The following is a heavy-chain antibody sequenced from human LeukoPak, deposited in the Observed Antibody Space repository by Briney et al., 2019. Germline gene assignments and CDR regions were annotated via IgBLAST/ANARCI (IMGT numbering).Heavy chain of an antibody. J-gene: IGHJ4*02. Sequence: SETLSLTCAVYGGSFSGYYWSWIRQPPGRGLEWIGEINHSGSTNYNPSLKSRVTISVDTSKNQFSLKLSSVTAADTAVYYCARLFRDYVWGCYRYSYFDYWGQGTLVTVSS. V-gene: IGHV4-34*01. CDR1: GGSFSGYY. CDR2: INHSGST. CDR3: ARLFRDYVWGCYRYSYFDY. D-gene: IGHD3-16*02.